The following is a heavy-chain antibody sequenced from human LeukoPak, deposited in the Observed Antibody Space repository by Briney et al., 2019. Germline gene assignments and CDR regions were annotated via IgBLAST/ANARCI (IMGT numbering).Heavy chain of an antibody. D-gene: IGHD2-15*01. V-gene: IGHV3-72*01. J-gene: IGHJ4*02. Sequence: PGGSLRLSCAASGFTFSSYAMSWVRQAPGKGLEWVGRSRNKANSYTTEYAASVKGRFTISRDDSKNSLYLQMNSLKIEDTAVYYCVRDTPRSCSGVTCYPFDSWGQGTLVTVSS. CDR2: SRNKANSYTT. CDR3: VRDTPRSCSGVTCYPFDS. CDR1: GFTFSSYA.